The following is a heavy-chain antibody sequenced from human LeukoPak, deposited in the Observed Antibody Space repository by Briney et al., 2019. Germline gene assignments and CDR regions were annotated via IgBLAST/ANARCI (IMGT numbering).Heavy chain of an antibody. CDR3: ARDRMITFGGVIAGKSDAFDI. D-gene: IGHD3-16*02. V-gene: IGHV4-59*01. CDR1: GGSISSYY. Sequence: PSQTLSLTCTVSGGSISSYYWSWIRQPPGKGLEWIGYIYYSGSTNYNPSLKSRVTISVHTSKNQFSLKLSSVTAADTAVYYCARDRMITFGGVIAGKSDAFDIWGQGTMVTVSS. CDR2: IYYSGST. J-gene: IGHJ3*02.